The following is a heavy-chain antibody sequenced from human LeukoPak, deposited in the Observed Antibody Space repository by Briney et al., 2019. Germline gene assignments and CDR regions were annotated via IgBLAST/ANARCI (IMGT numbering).Heavy chain of an antibody. CDR1: GFSFSNYA. CDR2: ISRSGGGT. CDR3: TEDLSEIYISYYMDV. J-gene: IGHJ6*03. Sequence: AGGSLRLSCAASGFSFSNYAMSWVRQAPGKGLEWVAAISRSGGGTYYADSVKGRFTISRDNSKNTLYLQMNSLRAEDTAVYHCTEDLSEIYISYYMDVWGKGTTVTLSS. D-gene: IGHD3-3*02. V-gene: IGHV3-23*01.